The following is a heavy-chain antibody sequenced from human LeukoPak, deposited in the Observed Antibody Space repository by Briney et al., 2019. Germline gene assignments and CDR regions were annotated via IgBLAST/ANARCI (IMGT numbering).Heavy chain of an antibody. D-gene: IGHD3-10*01. CDR2: GHYTGST. CDR3: ARWGETSALRVHAFDI. Sequence: SETLSLACTVSGDSISSYYWNWIRQPPGKGLEWIGYGHYTGSTNHNPSLKSRVTFSVDTSKNQFSLKLTSVTAADTAVYYCARWGETSALRVHAFDIWGQGTMVTVSS. V-gene: IGHV4-59*01. J-gene: IGHJ3*02. CDR1: GDSISSYY.